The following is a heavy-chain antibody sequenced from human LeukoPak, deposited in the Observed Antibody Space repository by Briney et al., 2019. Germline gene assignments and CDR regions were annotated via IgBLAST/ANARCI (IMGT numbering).Heavy chain of an antibody. J-gene: IGHJ4*02. CDR1: GGSISSYY. Sequence: SETLSLTCTVSGGSISSYYWSLIRQPPGKGLEWIGYIYYSGSTNYNPSLKSRVTISVDTSKNQFSLKLSSVTAADTAVYYCARGGDSSGYYYPLFDYWGQGTLVTVSS. CDR2: IYYSGST. V-gene: IGHV4-59*01. CDR3: ARGGDSSGYYYPLFDY. D-gene: IGHD3-22*01.